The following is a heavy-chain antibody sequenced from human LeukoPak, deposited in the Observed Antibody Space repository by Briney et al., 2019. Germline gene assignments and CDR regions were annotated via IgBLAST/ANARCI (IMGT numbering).Heavy chain of an antibody. J-gene: IGHJ4*02. Sequence: GGSLRLSCAASGFTFSSYSMNWVRQAPGKGLEWVSSISSSSSYIYYADSVKGRFTISRDNSKNTLYLQMNSLRAEDTAVYYCAKGGYYDSSGYLDYWGQGTLVTVSS. CDR2: ISSSSSYI. CDR1: GFTFSSYS. V-gene: IGHV3-21*04. CDR3: AKGGYYDSSGYLDY. D-gene: IGHD3-22*01.